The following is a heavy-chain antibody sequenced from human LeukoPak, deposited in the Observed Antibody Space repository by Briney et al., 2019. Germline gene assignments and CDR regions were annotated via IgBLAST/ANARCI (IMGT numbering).Heavy chain of an antibody. CDR3: ARPSGYSPHDAFDI. CDR1: GYSISSAYY. Sequence: SETLSPTCAVSGYSISSAYYWGWIRQPPGKGLEWIGSIYHSGSTYYNPSLKSRVTISLDTSKNQFSLRLSSVTAADTAVYYCARPSGYSPHDAFDIWGQGTMVTVSS. CDR2: IYHSGST. D-gene: IGHD5-18*01. J-gene: IGHJ3*02. V-gene: IGHV4-38-2*01.